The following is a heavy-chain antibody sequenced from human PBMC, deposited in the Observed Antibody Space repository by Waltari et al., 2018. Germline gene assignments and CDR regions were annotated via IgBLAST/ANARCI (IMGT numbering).Heavy chain of an antibody. J-gene: IGHJ6*03. D-gene: IGHD3-3*01. CDR2: INPKNGGT. Sequence: QVQLVQSGAEVKKPGASVKVSCKASGYTFTDNYMHWVRQAPGQGLEWMGWINPKNGGTNYAQKVQGRVTMTRDTSISTAFMDLSRLKSDDTAVYFWAGGDPSVYYTSHMDVWGKGTTVTVSS. CDR1: GYTFTDNY. V-gene: IGHV1-2*02. CDR3: AGGDPSVYYTSHMDV.